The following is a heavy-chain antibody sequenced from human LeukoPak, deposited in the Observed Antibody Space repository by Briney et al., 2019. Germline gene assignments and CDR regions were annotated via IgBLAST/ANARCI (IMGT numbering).Heavy chain of an antibody. CDR1: GGSISSGGYY. J-gene: IGHJ4*02. CDR3: ARQTAVTTGLDY. V-gene: IGHV4-31*03. Sequence: PSETLSLTRSVSGGSISSGGYYWTWIRQHPGKGLEWIGYTYYSRSTYYNPSLKSRVSMSVDTSKNQSSPKLSSVTAADTAVYYCARQTAVTTGLDYWGQGTLVTVSS. CDR2: TYYSRST. D-gene: IGHD4-17*01.